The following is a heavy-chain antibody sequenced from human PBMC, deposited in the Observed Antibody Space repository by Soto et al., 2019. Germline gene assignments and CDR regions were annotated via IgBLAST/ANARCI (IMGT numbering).Heavy chain of an antibody. J-gene: IGHJ5*01. Sequence: EVHLLESGGGLVQTGGSLRLACAASGFTFSSHTMNWVRQAPGKGLEWVSGISGSGTGTYYAASVKGRFTIFRDNSEEAVYLQMSSLAAEDTAVYYCAKEGRFGSSWPAGDSWGQGTLVTVSS. CDR1: GFTFSSHT. V-gene: IGHV3-23*01. CDR3: AKEGRFGSSWPAGDS. D-gene: IGHD6-13*01. CDR2: ISGSGTGT.